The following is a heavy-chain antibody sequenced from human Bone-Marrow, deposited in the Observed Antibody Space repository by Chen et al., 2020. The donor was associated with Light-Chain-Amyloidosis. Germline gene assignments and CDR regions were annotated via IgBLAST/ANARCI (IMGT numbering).Heavy chain of an antibody. CDR2: INVGKGNT. V-gene: IGHV1-3*01. CDR3: AAAINGEYFEF. J-gene: IGHJ4*02. CDR1: GYRFSGYA. Sequence: QLHVVQSGPEVKKPGASVNVSCKTSGYRFSGYALHWARQAPGQRPEWIGWINVGKGNTKYSRRLQDRVTITRDTVATTAYMELNSLKSEDTAVYYCAAAINGEYFEFWGPGTLVTVSS. D-gene: IGHD2-8*01.